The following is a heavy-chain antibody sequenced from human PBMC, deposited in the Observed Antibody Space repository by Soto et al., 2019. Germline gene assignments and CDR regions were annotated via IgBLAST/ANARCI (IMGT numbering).Heavy chain of an antibody. J-gene: IGHJ5*02. Sequence: WATLRLSCGASGVTFSIYAMSWVRHAPGKGLEWVSATSGSGGSTYYALSVTGEFTISRDNSKNTPFTHMNTARADDTGVYYCATLKAYATGNYFDPWGQGTQVTVSS. D-gene: IGHD1-1*01. V-gene: IGHV3-23*01. CDR1: GVTFSIYA. CDR3: ATLKAYATGNYFDP. CDR2: TSGSGGST.